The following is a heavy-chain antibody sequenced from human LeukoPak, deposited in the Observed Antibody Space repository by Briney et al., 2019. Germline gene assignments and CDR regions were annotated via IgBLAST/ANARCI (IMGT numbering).Heavy chain of an antibody. J-gene: IGHJ3*02. CDR2: INPSGGST. CDR3: ARMMNLGAVAGTGSAFDI. D-gene: IGHD6-19*01. CDR1: GHTFTSYY. V-gene: IGHV1-46*01. Sequence: ASVKASCKASGHTFTSYYMHWVRQAPGQGLEWMGIINPSGGSTSYAQKFQGRVTMTRDMSTSTVYMELSSLRSEDTAVYYCARMMNLGAVAGTGSAFDIWGQGTMVTVSS.